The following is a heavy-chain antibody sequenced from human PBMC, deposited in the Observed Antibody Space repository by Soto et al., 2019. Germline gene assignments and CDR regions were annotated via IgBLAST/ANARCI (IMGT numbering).Heavy chain of an antibody. CDR3: ARASGYSDYAEGIDFDY. D-gene: IGHD5-12*01. CDR2: ISSSTSYI. V-gene: IGHV3-21*01. Sequence: PWGSLRLSCAVSGFSLSSYNISWVRLAPGKRFERVLFISSSTSYINYADSVKVRITISRDNAKNSLYLQMNSLRAEDTALYYCARASGYSDYAEGIDFDYWGHGTLVTSPQ. CDR1: GFSLSSYN. J-gene: IGHJ4*01.